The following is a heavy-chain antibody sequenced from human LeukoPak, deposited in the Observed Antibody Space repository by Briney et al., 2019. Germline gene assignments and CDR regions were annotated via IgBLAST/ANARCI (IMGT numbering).Heavy chain of an antibody. CDR1: GFTFSSYG. J-gene: IGHJ5*02. Sequence: GRSLRLSCAASGFTFSSYGMHWVRQAPGKGLEWVAVIWYDASNKYYADSVKGRFTISRDNSKNTLFLQMNSLRDDDTAVYYCVRGVGVSRFNYFDPWGQGTLVIVSS. CDR2: IWYDASNK. CDR3: VRGVGVSRFNYFDP. D-gene: IGHD6-13*01. V-gene: IGHV3-33*08.